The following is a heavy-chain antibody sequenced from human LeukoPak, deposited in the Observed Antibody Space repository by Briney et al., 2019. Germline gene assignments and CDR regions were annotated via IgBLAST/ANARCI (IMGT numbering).Heavy chain of an antibody. D-gene: IGHD2-15*01. CDR3: ARGPSGCGGTCPSDH. CDR2: IHDNGDS. J-gene: IGHJ4*02. V-gene: IGHV4-4*07. CDR1: GGSISNYF. Sequence: SETLSLTCTVSGGSISNYFWSWIRQPAGKGLEWIGRIHDNGDSNHNPSLKSRVTMSLDTSRNQVSLKLASVTAADTAIYYCARGPSGCGGTCPSDHWGPGTQATVSS.